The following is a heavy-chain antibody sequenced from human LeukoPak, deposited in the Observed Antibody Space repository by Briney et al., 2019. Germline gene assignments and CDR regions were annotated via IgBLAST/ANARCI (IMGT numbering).Heavy chain of an antibody. V-gene: IGHV4-39*07. Sequence: SETLSLTCTVSGGSISTSSYYWGWVRQPPGKGLEWIGNIFYSGSTYYSPSLKSRVTISLDTSRNQFSLKLSSVTAADTAVYYCARVPRGATMHFDYWGQGTLVTVSS. CDR1: GGSISTSSYY. J-gene: IGHJ4*02. CDR3: ARVPRGATMHFDY. CDR2: IFYSGST. D-gene: IGHD1-26*01.